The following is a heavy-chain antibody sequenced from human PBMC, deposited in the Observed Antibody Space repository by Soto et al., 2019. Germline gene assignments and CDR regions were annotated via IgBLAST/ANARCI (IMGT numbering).Heavy chain of an antibody. CDR3: GKDIMGDRSGYDYGGDH. V-gene: IGHV3-30*18. CDR1: GFTFNSYG. D-gene: IGHD3-22*01. Sequence: QVQLVESGGGVVQPGRSLRLSCAASGFTFNSYGMHWVRQAPGKGLEWVAIISFDGSNKYYADAVTGRFTISRDNSKNTLYGQMNKLRDEDKDVYYCGKDIMGDRSGYDYGGDHWGQGTLVAASS. CDR2: ISFDGSNK. J-gene: IGHJ4*02.